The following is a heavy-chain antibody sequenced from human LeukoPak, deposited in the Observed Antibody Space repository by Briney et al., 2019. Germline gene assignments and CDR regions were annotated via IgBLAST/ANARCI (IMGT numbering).Heavy chain of an antibody. D-gene: IGHD5-24*01. V-gene: IGHV1-69*04. J-gene: IGHJ4*02. Sequence: SVKVSFKASGGTFTIYAISWVRQAPGQGLEWMGRIIPIFGIANYAQKFQGRVTITADKSTSTAYMELSSLRSEDTAVYYCAFPRGRSRDGYNWVFDYWGQGTLVTVSS. CDR2: IIPIFGIA. CDR3: AFPRGRSRDGYNWVFDY. CDR1: GGTFTIYA.